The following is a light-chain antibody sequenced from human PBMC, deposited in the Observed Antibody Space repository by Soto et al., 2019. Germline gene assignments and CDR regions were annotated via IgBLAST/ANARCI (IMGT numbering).Light chain of an antibody. J-gene: IGKJ4*01. CDR2: RTS. Sequence: EIVMTQSPATRSVSPGERAKLSCMASQSISSNLAWYQQKPGQAPRLLMCRTSSRATGFPARFSGRGSGTEFDLTISSRQSDDFGVYYCQQYNNWPRATFGGGTKVDI. CDR3: QQYNNWPRAT. V-gene: IGKV3-15*01. CDR1: QSISSN.